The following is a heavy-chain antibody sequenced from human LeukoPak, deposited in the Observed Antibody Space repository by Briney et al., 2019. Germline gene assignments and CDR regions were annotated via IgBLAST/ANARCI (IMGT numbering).Heavy chain of an antibody. CDR3: ARSDYYDSSGYPPSL. CDR2: ISYDGSNK. CDR1: GFTFSSYA. D-gene: IGHD3-22*01. Sequence: GRSLRLSCAASGFTFSSYAMHWVRQAPGKGLEWVAVISYDGSNKYYADSVKGRFTLSRDNSKNTLYLQMNSLRAEDTAVYYCARSDYYDSSGYPPSLWGQGTLVTVSS. V-gene: IGHV3-30-3*01. J-gene: IGHJ4*02.